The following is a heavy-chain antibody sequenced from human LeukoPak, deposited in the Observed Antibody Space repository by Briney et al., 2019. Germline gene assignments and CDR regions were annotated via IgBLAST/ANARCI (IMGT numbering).Heavy chain of an antibody. V-gene: IGHV1-8*01. J-gene: IGHJ4*02. CDR3: ARASSRHVLLWFGDDY. CDR2: MNPNSGNT. D-gene: IGHD3-10*01. CDR1: GYTFTSYD. Sequence: ASVKVSCKASGYTFTSYDINWVRQATGQGLEWMGWMNPNSGNTGYAQKFQGRATMTRNTSISTAYMELSSLRSEDTAVYYCARASSRHVLLWFGDDYWGQGTLVTVSS.